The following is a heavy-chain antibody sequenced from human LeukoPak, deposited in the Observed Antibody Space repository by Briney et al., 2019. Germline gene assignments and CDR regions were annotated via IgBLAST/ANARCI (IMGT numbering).Heavy chain of an antibody. CDR1: GGTFSSYA. J-gene: IGHJ6*02. CDR2: IIPIFGTA. D-gene: IGHD3-10*01. CDR3: AREYGGSGPDYYYYGMDV. V-gene: IGHV1-69*01. Sequence: GASVKVSCKASGGTFSSYAISWVRQAPGQGLEWMGGIIPIFGTANYAQKFQGRVTITADESTSTAYMELSSLRSEDTAVYYCAREYGGSGPDYYYYGMDVWGQGTTVTVSS.